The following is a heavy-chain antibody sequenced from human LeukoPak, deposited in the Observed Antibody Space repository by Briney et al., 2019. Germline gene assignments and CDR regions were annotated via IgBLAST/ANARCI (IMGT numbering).Heavy chain of an antibody. V-gene: IGHV1-2*02. D-gene: IGHD5-24*01. Sequence: GASGKVSCNASGYTVTCYYMYWVRQAPGQGLEWMGWINPNSGGRNYAQKFKGRVTMTRETSISTAYMELSRLRSDDTDVYYCARELFLSRYHNVEMASGRPRGSDWGQGTLVTVSS. CDR1: GYTVTCYY. J-gene: IGHJ4*02. CDR3: ARELFLSRYHNVEMASGRPRGSD. CDR2: INPNSGGR.